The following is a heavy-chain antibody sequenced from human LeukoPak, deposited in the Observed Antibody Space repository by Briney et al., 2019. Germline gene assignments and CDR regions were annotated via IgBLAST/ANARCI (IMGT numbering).Heavy chain of an antibody. J-gene: IGHJ5*02. CDR3: ASRSPGIAAAGTFSGS. D-gene: IGHD6-13*01. CDR1: GFTFSSYA. CDR2: ISYDGSNK. V-gene: IGHV3-30*14. Sequence: GRSLRLSCAASGFTFSSYAMHWVRQAPGKGLEWVAVISYDGSNKYYADSVKGRFTISRDNSKNTLYLQINSLRAEDTAVYYCASRSPGIAAAGTFSGSWGQGTLVTVSS.